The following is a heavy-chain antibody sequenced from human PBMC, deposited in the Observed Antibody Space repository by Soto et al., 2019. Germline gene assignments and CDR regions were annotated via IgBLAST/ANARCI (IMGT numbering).Heavy chain of an antibody. V-gene: IGHV1-18*01. D-gene: IGHD6-19*01. CDR3: ARVEQWLVITYYFDY. J-gene: IGHJ4*02. CDR2: ISAYNGNT. Sequence: ASVKVSCKASGYTFTSYGISWVRQAPGQGLEWMGWISAYNGNTNYAQKLQGRVTMTTDTSTSTAYMELRSLRSDDTAVYYCARVEQWLVITYYFDYRGQGTLVTVSS. CDR1: GYTFTSYG.